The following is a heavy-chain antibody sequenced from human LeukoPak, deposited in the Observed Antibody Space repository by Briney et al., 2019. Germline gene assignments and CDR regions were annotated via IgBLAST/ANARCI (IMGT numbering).Heavy chain of an antibody. CDR2: IIPIFGTA. J-gene: IGHJ3*02. CDR1: GGTFSSYA. CDR3: ARVLSGRAFDI. D-gene: IGHD7-27*01. V-gene: IGHV1-69*06. Sequence: SVKVSCKASGGTFSSYAISWVRQAPGQGLEWMGGIIPIFGTANYAQKFRGRVTITADKSTSTAYMELSSLRSEDTAVYYCARVLSGRAFDIWGQGTMVTVSS.